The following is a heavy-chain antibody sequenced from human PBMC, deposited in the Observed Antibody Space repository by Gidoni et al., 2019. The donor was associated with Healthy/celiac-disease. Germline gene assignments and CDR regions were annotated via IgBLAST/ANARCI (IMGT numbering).Heavy chain of an antibody. V-gene: IGHV3-30-3*01. CDR3: ARGVRRGIAASPFDP. CDR2: ISYDGSNK. Sequence: QVQLVESGGGVVQPGRSLRLSCAASGFTFSSYAMHWVRQAPGKGLEWVAVISYDGSNKYYADSVKGRFTISRDNSKNTLYLQMNSLRAEDTAVYYCARGVRRGIAASPFDPWGQGTLVTVSS. J-gene: IGHJ5*02. D-gene: IGHD6-13*01. CDR1: GFTFSSYA.